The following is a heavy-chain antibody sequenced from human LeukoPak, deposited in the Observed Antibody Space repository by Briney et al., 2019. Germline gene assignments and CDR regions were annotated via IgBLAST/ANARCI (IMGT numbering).Heavy chain of an antibody. CDR2: ISSSSTI. Sequence: GGSLRLSCAASGFTFRSYSMNWVRQAPGKGLEWVSYISSSSTIYYADSVEGRFTISRDNVKNSLYLQMNSLRDEDTAVYYCASTVAADFDYWGQGTLVTVSS. CDR1: GFTFRSYS. J-gene: IGHJ4*02. CDR3: ASTVAADFDY. D-gene: IGHD6-19*01. V-gene: IGHV3-48*02.